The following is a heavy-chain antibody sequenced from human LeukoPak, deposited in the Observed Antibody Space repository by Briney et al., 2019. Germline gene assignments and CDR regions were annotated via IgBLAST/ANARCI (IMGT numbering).Heavy chain of an antibody. V-gene: IGHV3-21*01. J-gene: IGHJ1*01. CDR3: ARELPGSSTYLQH. CDR2: ISSSSSYI. D-gene: IGHD2-2*01. CDR1: GFTFSSYS. Sequence: PGGSLRLSCAASGFTFSSYSMNWVRQAPGKGLEWVSSISSSSSYIYYADSVKGRFTISRDNAKNSLYLQMNSLRAEDTAVHYCARELPGSSTYLQHWGQGTLVTVSS.